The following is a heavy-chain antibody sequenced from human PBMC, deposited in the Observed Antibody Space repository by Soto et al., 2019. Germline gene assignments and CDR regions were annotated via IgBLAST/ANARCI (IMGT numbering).Heavy chain of an antibody. V-gene: IGHV3-74*01. CDR2: INSDGSNT. J-gene: IGHJ4*02. D-gene: IGHD2-21*01. Sequence: EVQLVESGGGLVQPGGSLRLSCAASGFSINTYWMHWVRQAPWKGLVWVSVINSDGSNTAYADSVKGRFTISRDNAKNTLYLQMNSLGPEDTAVYYCAKPCGETTSVDYWGQGTLVTVSS. CDR1: GFSINTYW. CDR3: AKPCGETTSVDY.